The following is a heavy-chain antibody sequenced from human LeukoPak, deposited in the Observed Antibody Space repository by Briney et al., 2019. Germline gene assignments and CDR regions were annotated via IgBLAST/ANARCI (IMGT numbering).Heavy chain of an antibody. CDR1: GGSFSGYY. CDR2: INHSGST. J-gene: IGHJ4*02. Sequence: PSETLSLTCAVYGGSFSGYYWSWIRQPPGKGLEWIGEINHSGSTNYNPSLKSRVTISVDTSKNQFSLKLSSVTAADTAVYYCARSNVWGSYRSPLRYFDYWGQGTLVTVSS. CDR3: ARSNVWGSYRSPLRYFDY. V-gene: IGHV4-34*01. D-gene: IGHD3-16*02.